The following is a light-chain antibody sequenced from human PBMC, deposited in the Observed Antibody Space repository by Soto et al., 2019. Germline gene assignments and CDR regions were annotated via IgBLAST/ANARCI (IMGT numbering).Light chain of an antibody. CDR1: QSIYSS. CDR3: QQSYSAPYT. Sequence: DIQMTQSPSPLSASVGDRVTITCRASQSIYSSLNWYHQKPGKAPKLLIYAASNLQSGFPSRFSGSGSGTDFTLSISSLQPEDFATYYCQQSYSAPYTFGQGTKLEI. V-gene: IGKV1-39*01. J-gene: IGKJ2*01. CDR2: AAS.